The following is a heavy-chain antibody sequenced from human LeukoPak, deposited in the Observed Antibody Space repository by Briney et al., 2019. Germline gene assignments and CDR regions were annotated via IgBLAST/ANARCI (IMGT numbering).Heavy chain of an antibody. CDR2: ISSSSSTI. CDR3: ARLDGGNSGYYYYYYMDV. Sequence: GGSLRLSCAASGFTFSSYSMNWVRQAPGKGLEWVSYISSSSSTIYYADSVKGRFTISRDNAKNSLYLQMNSLRAEDTAVYYCARLDGGNSGYYYYYYMDVRGKGTTVTVSS. J-gene: IGHJ6*03. D-gene: IGHD4-23*01. CDR1: GFTFSSYS. V-gene: IGHV3-48*01.